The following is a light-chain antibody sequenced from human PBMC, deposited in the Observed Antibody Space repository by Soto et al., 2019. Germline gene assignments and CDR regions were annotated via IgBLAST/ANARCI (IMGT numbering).Light chain of an antibody. V-gene: IGLV4-60*03. CDR2: LERSGSY. CDR1: SGHSSYT. Sequence: QLVLTQSSSASASLGSSVKLTCTLSSGHSSYTIAWHQLQPGKAPRYLMKLERSGSYNKGSGVPDRFSGSSSGADRYLTISNLQSEDEADYYCETWDSNTFVVFGGGTQLTVL. J-gene: IGLJ2*01. CDR3: ETWDSNTFVV.